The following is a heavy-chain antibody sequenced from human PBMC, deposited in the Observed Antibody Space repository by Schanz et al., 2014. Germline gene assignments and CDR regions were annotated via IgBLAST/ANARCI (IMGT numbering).Heavy chain of an antibody. Sequence: VQLLQFGGGLVQPGGSLRLSCAASGFTFSSYTMSWVRQAPGKGLEWVSALSGSGGSTYYADSVKGRFTISRDNSKNTLYLQMNSLRAEDTAVYYCAKQIRYDIVNVTRNWGQGTLVTVSS. V-gene: IGHV3-23*01. D-gene: IGHD3-9*01. CDR3: AKQIRYDIVNVTRN. CDR1: GFTFSSYT. J-gene: IGHJ4*02. CDR2: LSGSGGST.